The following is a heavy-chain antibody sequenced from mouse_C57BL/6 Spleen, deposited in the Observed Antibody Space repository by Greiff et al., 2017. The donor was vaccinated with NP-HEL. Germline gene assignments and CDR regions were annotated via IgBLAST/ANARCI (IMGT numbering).Heavy chain of an antibody. V-gene: IGHV5-4*01. D-gene: IGHD1-1*01. Sequence: DVHQVESGGGLVKPGGSLKLSCAASGFTFSSYAMSWVRQTPEKRLEWVATISDGGSYTYYPDNVKGRFTISRDNAKNNLYLQMSHLKSEDTAMYYGARDPPNYYGSSPFAYWGQGTLVTVSA. J-gene: IGHJ3*01. CDR3: ARDPPNYYGSSPFAY. CDR1: GFTFSSYA. CDR2: ISDGGSYT.